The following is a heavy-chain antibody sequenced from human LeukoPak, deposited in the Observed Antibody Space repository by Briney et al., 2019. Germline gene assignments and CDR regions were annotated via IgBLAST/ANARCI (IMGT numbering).Heavy chain of an antibody. V-gene: IGHV1-46*01. Sequence: ASVKVSCKASGYTFTSYYMHWVRQAPGQGLGWMGIINPSGGSTTYAHMFQGRVTMTRDTSTRTVYMELSSLRSEDTAAYSCAREGEVIVTDNLFYWGQGTLVTVSS. D-gene: IGHD2-21*01. J-gene: IGHJ4*02. CDR2: INPSGGST. CDR1: GYTFTSYY. CDR3: AREGEVIVTDNLFY.